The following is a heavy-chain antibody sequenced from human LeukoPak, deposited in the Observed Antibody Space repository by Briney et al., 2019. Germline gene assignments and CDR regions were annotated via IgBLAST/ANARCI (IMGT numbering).Heavy chain of an antibody. V-gene: IGHV3-73*01. D-gene: IGHD2-15*01. CDR1: GFDFSGFY. J-gene: IGHJ4*02. Sequence: PGRSPSLSCAASGFDFSGFYMDWVRQASGRGLERVGLISSKPRSYTTVHAASVKGRFTISRDDSKNRAYLRMGRLKAEDTAVYYGTRQDCSGGSCSYVDSWGERALVTVSS. CDR2: ISSKPRSYTT. CDR3: TRQDCSGGSCSYVDS.